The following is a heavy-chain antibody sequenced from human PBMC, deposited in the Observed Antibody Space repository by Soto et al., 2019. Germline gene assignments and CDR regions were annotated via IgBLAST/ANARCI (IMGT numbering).Heavy chain of an antibody. CDR2: INPNSGGT. D-gene: IGHD4-17*01. Sequence: QVQLVQSGSEVKKPGASVKVSCKASGYTFTGYYIHWVRQAPGQGLEWMGWINPNSGGTKYAQMFQDWVTMTRDTXXNTAYMELSRLRSDDTAIYYCARGVYGDPPAAYDKWGQGTLVTVSS. CDR3: ARGVYGDPPAAYDK. CDR1: GYTFTGYY. V-gene: IGHV1-2*04. J-gene: IGHJ4*02.